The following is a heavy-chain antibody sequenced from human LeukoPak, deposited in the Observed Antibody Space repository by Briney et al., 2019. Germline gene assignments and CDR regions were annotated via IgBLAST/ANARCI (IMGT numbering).Heavy chain of an antibody. J-gene: IGHJ4*02. CDR3: ARGARRITDSSGYSLDFDY. Sequence: ASVKVSCKASGYTFTGYYMHWVRQAPGQGLEWMGWISPNSGGTNYAQKFQGRVTMTRDTSISTAYMELSRLRSDDTAVYYCARGARRITDSSGYSLDFDYWGQGTLVTVSS. V-gene: IGHV1-2*02. D-gene: IGHD3-22*01. CDR2: ISPNSGGT. CDR1: GYTFTGYY.